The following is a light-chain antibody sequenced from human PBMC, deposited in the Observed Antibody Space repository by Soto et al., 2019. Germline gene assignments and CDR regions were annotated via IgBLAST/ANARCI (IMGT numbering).Light chain of an antibody. J-gene: IGLJ1*01. CDR2: EVT. CDR1: SSDVGYYNY. V-gene: IGLV2-14*01. CDR3: CSRGGDLTYV. Sequence: QSVLTQPASVSGSPGQSITISCTGTSSDVGYYNYVSWYQQHPGKVPKLMIYEVTNRPSGISSRFSGSKSGITASLAISGLQAEDEAEYYCCSRGGDLTYVCGTGTKVTVL.